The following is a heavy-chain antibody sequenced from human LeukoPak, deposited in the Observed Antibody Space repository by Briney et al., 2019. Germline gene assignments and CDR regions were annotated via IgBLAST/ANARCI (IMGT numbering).Heavy chain of an antibody. CDR1: GASISSTNW. CDR2: IYYSGST. D-gene: IGHD5-12*01. CDR3: ARDLSGGYTTGGDY. Sequence: PSETLSLTCAVSGASISSTNWWSWVRQPPGKGLEWIGSIYYSGSTYYNPSLKSRVTISVDTSKNQFSLKLSSVTAADTAVYYCARDLSGGYTTGGDYWGQGTLVTVSS. J-gene: IGHJ4*02. V-gene: IGHV4-4*02.